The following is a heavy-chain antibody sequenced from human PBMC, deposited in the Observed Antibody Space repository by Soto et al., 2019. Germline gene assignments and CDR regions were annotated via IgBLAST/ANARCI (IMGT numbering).Heavy chain of an antibody. Sequence: SETLSLTCTVSGDSISSYYWSWIRQPAGKGLEWIGRIYTSGSTNYNPSLKSRVTMSVDTSKNQFSLKLSSVTAADTAVYYCARGWLRSTYYYGLDVWGQGTTVTVSS. CDR3: ARGWLRSTYYYGLDV. D-gene: IGHD5-12*01. CDR1: GDSISSYY. CDR2: IYTSGST. J-gene: IGHJ6*02. V-gene: IGHV4-4*07.